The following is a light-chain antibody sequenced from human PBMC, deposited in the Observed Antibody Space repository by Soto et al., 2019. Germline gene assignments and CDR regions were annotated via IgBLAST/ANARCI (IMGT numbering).Light chain of an antibody. CDR1: QGISSY. CDR3: QPYYSYPRT. CDR2: AAS. J-gene: IGKJ2*01. V-gene: IGKV1-8*01. Sequence: AIRMTQSPSSFSASTGDRVTITCRASQGISSYLAWYQQKPGKAPKLLIYAASTLQSGVPSRFSGSGSGTDFTLTINCLQSEDFATYFCQPYYSYPRTFGQGTKREIK.